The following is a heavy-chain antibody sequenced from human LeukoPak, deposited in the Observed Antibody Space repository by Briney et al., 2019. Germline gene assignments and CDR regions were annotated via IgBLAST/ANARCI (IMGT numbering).Heavy chain of an antibody. CDR3: AKCKKPTRYESSGYYRFYSYCMDV. CDR1: GVTFSNYA. Sequence: PGGSLRLSCAASGVTFSNYAMHWVRQAPGKGLEWVAIISYDGTNKYYADSVKGRFTISRDDSKNTLFLQMSSLRAEDTAVYYCAKCKKPTRYESSGYYRFYSYCMDVWGQGTTVTVSS. V-gene: IGHV3-30*18. J-gene: IGHJ6*02. D-gene: IGHD3-22*01. CDR2: ISYDGTNK.